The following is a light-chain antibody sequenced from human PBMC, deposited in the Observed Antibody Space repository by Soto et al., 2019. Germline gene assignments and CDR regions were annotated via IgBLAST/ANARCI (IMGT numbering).Light chain of an antibody. Sequence: IHITGSPSSVSASLGDIVTSTFRAILSISSFLNWYQQKPGKAPKVLIYAASRLESGVPSRFSGSGSGTDFTLTISSLQPEDYATYYCQQSYSTPPRYTFGQGTKVDIK. V-gene: IGKV1-39*01. CDR1: LSISSF. CDR2: AAS. CDR3: QQSYSTPPRYT. J-gene: IGKJ2*01.